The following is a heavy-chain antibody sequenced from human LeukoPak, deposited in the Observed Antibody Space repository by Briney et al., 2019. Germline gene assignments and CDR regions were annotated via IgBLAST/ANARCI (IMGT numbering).Heavy chain of an antibody. Sequence: GGSLRLSCTASGFTFSAYSMNWVRQASGKGLEWVSYIHSISSPIYYADSVKGRFTISRDNAKNSLYLQMSSLRAEDTAVYYCARDESPARRDGYNYEGAFNIWGQGTMVTVSS. CDR1: GFTFSAYS. CDR2: IHSISSPI. CDR3: ARDESPARRDGYNYEGAFNI. J-gene: IGHJ3*02. V-gene: IGHV3-48*04. D-gene: IGHD5-24*01.